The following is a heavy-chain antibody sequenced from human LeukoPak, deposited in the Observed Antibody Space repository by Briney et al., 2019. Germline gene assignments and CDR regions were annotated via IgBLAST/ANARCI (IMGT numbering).Heavy chain of an antibody. Sequence: ASVKVTCKASGYTFTSYDINWGRQPTGQGLEWMGGMNPNSGNTGYAQKLQGRVTLARNSSISTAYMELSSLRSEDTAVYYCARGREGSSSSDYWGQGTLVTVSS. CDR3: ARGREGSSSSDY. D-gene: IGHD6-13*01. CDR2: MNPNSGNT. CDR1: GYTFTSYD. J-gene: IGHJ4*02. V-gene: IGHV1-8*01.